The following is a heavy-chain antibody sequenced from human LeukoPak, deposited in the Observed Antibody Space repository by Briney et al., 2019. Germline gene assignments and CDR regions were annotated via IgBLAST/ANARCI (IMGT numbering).Heavy chain of an antibody. Sequence: GGSLRLSCAASGFTFRSYAMHWVRQAPGKGLEWVAVISYDGSYKSYADSVQGRFAISRDDSRKTLYLQMNSLRPEDTSVYYCSKVNPHRINLGSLGNRGQGTPVTRSS. V-gene: IGHV3-30*18. CDR1: GFTFRSYA. D-gene: IGHD3-16*01. CDR3: SKVNPHRINLGSLGN. CDR2: ISYDGSYK. J-gene: IGHJ6*01.